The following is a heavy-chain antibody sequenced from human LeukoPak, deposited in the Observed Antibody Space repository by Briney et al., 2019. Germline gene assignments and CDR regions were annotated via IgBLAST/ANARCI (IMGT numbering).Heavy chain of an antibody. CDR1: DGSIRSSSYY. V-gene: IGHV4-39*01. D-gene: IGHD3-10*01. J-gene: IGHJ6*03. CDR2: VYYTGRT. CDR3: ARHNYYGSDQRGYYLDV. Sequence: PSETLSLSCTVSDGSIRSSSYYWGWIRQSPGKGLECIGRVYYTGRTYSNPSLKSRLTMSVDASKNHFSLNLSSVTAADTAVYYRARHNYYGSDQRGYYLDVWGKGTTVTVSS.